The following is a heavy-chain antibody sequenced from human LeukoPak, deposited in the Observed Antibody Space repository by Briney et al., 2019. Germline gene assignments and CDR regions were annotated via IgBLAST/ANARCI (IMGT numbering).Heavy chain of an antibody. Sequence: SETLSLTCTVSGGSISSSSYYWGWIRQPPGKGLEWIGSIYHSGSTYYNPSLKSRVTISVDTSKNQFSLKLNSVTAADTAVYYCARYYYDSSGPGVNAFDIWGQGTMVTVSS. CDR1: GGSISSSSYY. D-gene: IGHD3-22*01. CDR3: ARYYYDSSGPGVNAFDI. V-gene: IGHV4-39*07. CDR2: IYHSGST. J-gene: IGHJ3*02.